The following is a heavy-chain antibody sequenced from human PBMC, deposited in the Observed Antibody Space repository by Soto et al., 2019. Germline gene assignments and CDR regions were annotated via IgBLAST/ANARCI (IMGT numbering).Heavy chain of an antibody. Sequence: VESLRLSCAASGFTFSSDAMSWVRQAPGKGLEWVSAISGSGGSTYYADSVKGRFTSSRDNSKNTLYLQMNSLRAEDTAVYYCAKDTVVVPAAIFGYGMDVWGQGTTVTVSS. J-gene: IGHJ6*02. CDR2: ISGSGGST. D-gene: IGHD2-2*02. CDR3: AKDTVVVPAAIFGYGMDV. CDR1: GFTFSSDA. V-gene: IGHV3-23*01.